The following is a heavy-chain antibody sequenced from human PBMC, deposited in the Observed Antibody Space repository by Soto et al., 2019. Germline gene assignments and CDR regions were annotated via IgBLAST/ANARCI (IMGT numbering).Heavy chain of an antibody. V-gene: IGHV3-30-3*01. D-gene: IGHD2-2*02. CDR1: GFTFSGKT. CDR2: IAPVASQI. CDR3: ATDIHATWLLNS. J-gene: IGHJ4*02. Sequence: PGGSLRLSCAASGFTFSGKTMYWGRQAPGKGLEWVALIAPVASQIYYADSVEGRFTISRDNSKNTLYLQMNSLRAEDTSLYLCATDIHATWLLNSWGQGTLVTVSS.